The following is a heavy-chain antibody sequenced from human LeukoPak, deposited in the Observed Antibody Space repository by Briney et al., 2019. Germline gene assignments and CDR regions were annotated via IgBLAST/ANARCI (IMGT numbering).Heavy chain of an antibody. CDR3: ARAALPVWWSSYYFDH. D-gene: IGHD2-21*01. CDR1: GGSFSGYY. Sequence: SETLSLTCAVYGGSFSGYYWSWIRQPPGKGLEWIGEINHSGSTNYNPSLKSRVTISVDTSKNQFSLKLSSVTAADTAVYYCARAALPVWWSSYYFDHWGQGTLVTVSS. CDR2: INHSGST. J-gene: IGHJ4*02. V-gene: IGHV4-34*01.